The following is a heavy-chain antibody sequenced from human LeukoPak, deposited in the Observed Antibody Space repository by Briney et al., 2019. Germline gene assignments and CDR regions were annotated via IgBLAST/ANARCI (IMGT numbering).Heavy chain of an antibody. CDR3: ASTIPAAMAQAFAI. V-gene: IGHV4-30-4*08. J-gene: IGHJ3*02. CDR2: IYYSGST. CDR1: GGSISSGDYY. D-gene: IGHD2-2*01. Sequence: PSQTLSLTCTVSGGSISSGDYYWSWIRQPPGKGLEWIGYIYYSGSTYYNPSLKSRVTISVDTSKNQFSLKLSSVTAADTAVYYCASTIPAAMAQAFAIWGQGTMVTVSS.